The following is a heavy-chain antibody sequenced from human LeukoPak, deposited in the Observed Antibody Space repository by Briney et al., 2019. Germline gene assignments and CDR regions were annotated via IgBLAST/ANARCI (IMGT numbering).Heavy chain of an antibody. J-gene: IGHJ4*02. V-gene: IGHV3-23*01. Sequence: GGSLRLSCAASGFTFSSYAMSWVRQAPGKGLEWVSAISGSGGSTYYADSVKGRFTISRDNSKNTLYLQMNSLRAEDTAVYYCARAQNCGGDCYLFDYWGQGTLVTVSS. CDR3: ARAQNCGGDCYLFDY. D-gene: IGHD2-21*02. CDR1: GFTFSSYA. CDR2: ISGSGGST.